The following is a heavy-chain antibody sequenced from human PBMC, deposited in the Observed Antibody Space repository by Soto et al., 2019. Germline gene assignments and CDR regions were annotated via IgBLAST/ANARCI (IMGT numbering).Heavy chain of an antibody. V-gene: IGHV3-48*02. Sequence: PGGSLRLSCAASGFTFSSYSMNWVRQAPGKGLEWVSYISSSSSTIYYADSVKGRFTISRDNAKNSLYLQMYSVRDENTAVYYCARAPGQEYYYDSSGHYTLDYWGQGTLVTVSS. D-gene: IGHD3-22*01. J-gene: IGHJ4*02. CDR2: ISSSSSTI. CDR3: ARAPGQEYYYDSSGHYTLDY. CDR1: GFTFSSYS.